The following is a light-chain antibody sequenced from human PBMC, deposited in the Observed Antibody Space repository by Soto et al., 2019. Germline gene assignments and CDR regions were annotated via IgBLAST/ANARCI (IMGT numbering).Light chain of an antibody. CDR3: QHYRTYPLT. Sequence: DIQMTQSPSSLSASVGDRVTITCRASQDIGTNLAWFQWRPGKAPKSLIYAASRLESGVPSKFSGSGSGTDFTLTISSLQPEDFATYYCQHYRTYPLTFGGGTKVDIK. J-gene: IGKJ4*01. CDR2: AAS. CDR1: QDIGTN. V-gene: IGKV1-16*02.